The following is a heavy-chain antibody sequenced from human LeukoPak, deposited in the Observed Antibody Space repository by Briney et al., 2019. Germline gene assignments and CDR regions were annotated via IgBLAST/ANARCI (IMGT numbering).Heavy chain of an antibody. V-gene: IGHV1-69*04. CDR2: IIPILGIA. J-gene: IGHJ1*01. Sequence: GASVKVSCRASGGTFSSYAISWVRQAPGQGLEWMGRIIPILGIANYAQKFQGRVTITADKSTSTAYMELSSLRSEDTAVYYCARDPPSSHAEYFQHWGQGTLVTVSS. CDR3: ARDPPSSHAEYFQH. CDR1: GGTFSSYA.